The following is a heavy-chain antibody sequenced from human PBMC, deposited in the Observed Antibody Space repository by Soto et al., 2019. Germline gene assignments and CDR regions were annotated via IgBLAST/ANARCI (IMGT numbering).Heavy chain of an antibody. D-gene: IGHD3-10*01. Sequence: QVQLQESGPGLVKPSQTLSLTCTVSGYSMGSGDYYWTWIRQTPGKGLEWIGYIYYIGTTFYNPSLESRVNISIDTSKNHFSLRLTSVTAADTAVYYCSRGSTYYGFLTWGQGTLVTVSS. CDR2: IYYIGTT. CDR3: SRGSTYYGFLT. CDR1: GYSMGSGDYY. J-gene: IGHJ5*02. V-gene: IGHV4-30-4*01.